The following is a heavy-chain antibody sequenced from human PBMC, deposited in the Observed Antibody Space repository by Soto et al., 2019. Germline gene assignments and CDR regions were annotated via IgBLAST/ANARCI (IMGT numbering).Heavy chain of an antibody. Sequence: GGSLRLSCAASGFTFSNYDMHWVRQAPGKGLEWVAVISYDGSNKYYADSVRGRFTISRDNSKNTLYLQMNSLRADDTAVYYCAKAAATYYCSGGYCYNYYFDSWGQGTLVTVSS. CDR3: AKAAATYYCSGGYCYNYYFDS. J-gene: IGHJ4*02. CDR1: GFTFSNYD. D-gene: IGHD2-15*01. V-gene: IGHV3-30*18. CDR2: ISYDGSNK.